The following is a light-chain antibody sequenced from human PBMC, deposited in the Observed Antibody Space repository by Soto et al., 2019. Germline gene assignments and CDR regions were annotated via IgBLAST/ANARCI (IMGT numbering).Light chain of an antibody. CDR1: QSVSSY. CDR2: DAS. CDR3: QQRSNWPRFT. J-gene: IGKJ3*01. V-gene: IGKV3-11*01. Sequence: EFVLTQSLATRSLSPGERSTLSCSLSQSVSSYLAWYQQKPGQAPRLLIYDASNRATGIPARFSGSGSGTDFTLTISSLEPEDFAVYYCQQRSNWPRFTFGPGTKVDIK.